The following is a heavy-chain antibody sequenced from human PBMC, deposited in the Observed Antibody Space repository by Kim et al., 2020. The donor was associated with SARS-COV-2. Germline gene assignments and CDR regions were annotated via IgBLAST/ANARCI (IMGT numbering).Heavy chain of an antibody. D-gene: IGHD3-16*02. CDR3: ARGGPIMITFGGVIVTNWFDP. CDR1: GYTFTSYA. J-gene: IGHJ5*02. CDR2: INTNTGNP. V-gene: IGHV7-4-1*02. Sequence: ASVKVSCKASGYTFTSYAMNWVRQAPGQGLEWMGWINTNTGNPTYAQGFTGRFVFSLDTSVSTAYLQISSLKAEDTAVYYCARGGPIMITFGGVIVTNWFDPWGQGTLVTVSS.